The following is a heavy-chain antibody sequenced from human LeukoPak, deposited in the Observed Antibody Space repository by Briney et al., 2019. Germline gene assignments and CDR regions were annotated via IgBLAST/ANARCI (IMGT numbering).Heavy chain of an antibody. CDR2: ISAYNGNT. V-gene: IGHV1-18*01. CDR3: AREWGDYSNYYFDY. Sequence: EASVKVSCKASGYTFTSYGISWVRQAPGQGLEWMGWISAYNGNTNYAQKLQGRVTMTTDTSTSTAYMELRSLRSDDTAVYCCAREWGDYSNYYFDYWGQGTLVTVSS. J-gene: IGHJ4*02. CDR1: GYTFTSYG. D-gene: IGHD4-11*01.